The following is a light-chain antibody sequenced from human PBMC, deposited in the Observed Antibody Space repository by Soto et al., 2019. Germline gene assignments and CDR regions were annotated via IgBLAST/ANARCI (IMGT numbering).Light chain of an antibody. CDR1: QSVGSTH. Sequence: EIVLTQSPGTLSLSPGQSATLSCRASQSVGSTHLAWYQQKPGQAPRLLIYGASSRATGIPDRFSGSGSGTDFTLTISRLEPEDFAVYSCQQYSSSPPTFGQGTKVDIK. V-gene: IGKV3-20*01. J-gene: IGKJ1*01. CDR3: QQYSSSPPT. CDR2: GAS.